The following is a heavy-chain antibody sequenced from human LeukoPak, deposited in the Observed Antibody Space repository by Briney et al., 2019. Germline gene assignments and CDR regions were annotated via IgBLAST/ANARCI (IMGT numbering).Heavy chain of an antibody. D-gene: IGHD3-10*01. V-gene: IGHV3-23*01. J-gene: IGHJ4*02. CDR2: ISGSGGST. CDR3: AKKGYYYGSGSYSFHDY. CDR1: GFTFSSYA. Sequence: PGGSLRLSCAASGFTFSSYAMSWVRQAPGKGLEWVSAISGSGGSTYYADSMKGRFTISRDNSKNTLYLQMNSLRAEDTAVYYCAKKGYYYGSGSYSFHDYWGQGTLVTVSS.